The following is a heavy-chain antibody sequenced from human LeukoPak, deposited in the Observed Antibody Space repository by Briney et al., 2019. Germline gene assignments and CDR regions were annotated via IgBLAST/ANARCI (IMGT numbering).Heavy chain of an antibody. CDR1: GFTFSSYG. D-gene: IGHD6-19*01. CDR3: VRLGSGWSMDY. CDR2: IWYDGSDK. V-gene: IGHV3-33*01. Sequence: GGSLRLSCVASGFTFSSYGMHWVRQAPGKGLEWAAVIWYDGSDKYYADSVKGRFTISRDNSKNTLYLQMNSLRGDDTAVHYCVRLGSGWSMDYWGQGTLSPSPQ. J-gene: IGHJ4*02.